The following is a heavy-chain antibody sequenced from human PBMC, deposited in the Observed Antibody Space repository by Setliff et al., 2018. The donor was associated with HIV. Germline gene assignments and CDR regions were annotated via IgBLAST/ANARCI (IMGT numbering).Heavy chain of an antibody. V-gene: IGHV4-38-2*01. Sequence: PSETLSLTCAVSGYSISSSHWWGWIRQPPGKGLEYIGSIHYNERTYYNPSLKSRVAISIDTSKNQFSLNLTSVTAADTAVYYCASRVYYYDSNNFLREEGFDPWGQGTLVTVSS. D-gene: IGHD3-22*01. CDR2: IHYNERT. J-gene: IGHJ5*02. CDR3: ASRVYYYDSNNFLREEGFDP. CDR1: GYSISSSHW.